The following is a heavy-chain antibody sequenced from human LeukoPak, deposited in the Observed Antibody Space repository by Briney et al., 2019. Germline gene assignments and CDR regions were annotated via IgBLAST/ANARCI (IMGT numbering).Heavy chain of an antibody. J-gene: IGHJ6*02. CDR2: ISFDGSHK. CDR1: GFTFSSSA. V-gene: IGHV3-30*04. D-gene: IGHD4-11*01. CDR3: VYPLWGRLHDYYGMDV. Sequence: PGRSLRLSCAASGFTFSSSAMHWVRQAPGKGPEWVTGISFDGSHKYYADSVKGRFTISRDNSNKMLYLEMNSLRGEDTDVYYCVYPLWGRLHDYYGMDVWGQGTTVIVSS.